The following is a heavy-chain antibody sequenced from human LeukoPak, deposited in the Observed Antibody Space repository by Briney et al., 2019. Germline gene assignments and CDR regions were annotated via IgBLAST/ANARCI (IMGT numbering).Heavy chain of an antibody. J-gene: IGHJ4*02. V-gene: IGHV4-39*01. CDR3: ARQNVFERNIEYFDY. D-gene: IGHD2/OR15-2a*01. CDR2: VYYSGST. Sequence: PSETLSLTCTVSGGSISSRSFYWGWPRQPPGKGLEWIGTVYYSGSTYYNPSLTSRISTSVDASKNQFSLRLSSVTAADTAVYYCARQNVFERNIEYFDYWGQGSLVTVSS. CDR1: GGSISSRSFY.